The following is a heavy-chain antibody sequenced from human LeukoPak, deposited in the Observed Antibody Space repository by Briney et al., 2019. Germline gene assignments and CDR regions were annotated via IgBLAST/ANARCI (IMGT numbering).Heavy chain of an antibody. Sequence: ASVKVSCKGSGYTFTGYYMHWVRQAPGQGLEWMGWINPNSDTTNYAQKFQGRVTVTRDTSISTAYMELSRLESDDTAVYYCARDLMTTPTWDFDYWGQGTLVTVAS. CDR1: GYTFTGYY. V-gene: IGHV1-2*02. J-gene: IGHJ4*02. CDR3: ARDLMTTPTWDFDY. D-gene: IGHD3-16*01. CDR2: INPNSDTT.